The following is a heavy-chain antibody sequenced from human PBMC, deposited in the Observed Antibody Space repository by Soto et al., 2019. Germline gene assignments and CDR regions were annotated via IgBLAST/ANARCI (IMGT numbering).Heavy chain of an antibody. CDR1: GYTFTSYY. J-gene: IGHJ6*03. V-gene: IGHV1-46*01. CDR2: INPSGGST. CDR3: ARQYSVFRGYMAV. D-gene: IGHD3-3*01. Sequence: ASVKVSCKASGYTFTSYYMHWVRQAPGQGLEWMGIINPSGGSTSYAQKFQGRVTISVDTSKNQFSLKLSSVTAADTAVYYCARQYSVFRGYMAVWGKGTTVTVSS.